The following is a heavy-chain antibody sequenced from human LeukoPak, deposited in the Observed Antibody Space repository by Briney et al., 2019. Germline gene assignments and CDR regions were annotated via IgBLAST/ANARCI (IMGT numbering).Heavy chain of an antibody. D-gene: IGHD5-24*01. CDR3: ARDRLGVEMSTIIRFDY. CDR2: ISTGSSYI. J-gene: IGHJ4*02. Sequence: PGGSLRLSCAASGFTFSSYTMNWVRQAPGKGLEWVSSISTGSSYIYYANSVKGRFTISRDNAKNSLYLQMNSLRAEDTAVYYCARDRLGVEMSTIIRFDYWGQGTLVAVSS. CDR1: GFTFSSYT. V-gene: IGHV3-21*01.